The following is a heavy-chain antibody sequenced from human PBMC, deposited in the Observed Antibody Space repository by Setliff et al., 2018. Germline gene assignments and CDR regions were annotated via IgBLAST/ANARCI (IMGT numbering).Heavy chain of an antibody. Sequence: GGSLRLSCAASGLTLTPYTMTWVRQAPGKGPEWVSSISDTSAFIYCADSVKGRFTISRDNAKNSLYLQMSSLRAEDTAVYYCAKVGIFGGGYFDLWGLGTLVTVSS. D-gene: IGHD3-3*01. CDR1: GLTLTPYT. CDR2: ISDTSAFI. V-gene: IGHV3-21*01. CDR3: AKVGIFGGGYFDL. J-gene: IGHJ4*02.